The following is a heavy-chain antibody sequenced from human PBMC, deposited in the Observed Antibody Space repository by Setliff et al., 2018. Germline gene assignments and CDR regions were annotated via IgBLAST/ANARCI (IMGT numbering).Heavy chain of an antibody. CDR3: ARLATDYGDHESLNNFDY. V-gene: IGHV4-4*02. D-gene: IGHD4-17*01. Sequence: SETLSLTCAVSGGSISSSNWWNWVRQPPGKGLEWIGEIYHSGSTNYNPSLTSRVTISVDKSKNQFSLKLSSVTAADTAMYYCARLATDYGDHESLNNFDYWGQGTLVTVS. CDR2: IYHSGST. CDR1: GGSISSSNW. J-gene: IGHJ4*02.